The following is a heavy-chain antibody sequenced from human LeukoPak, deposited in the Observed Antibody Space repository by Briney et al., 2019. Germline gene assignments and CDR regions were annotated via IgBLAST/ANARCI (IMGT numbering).Heavy chain of an antibody. J-gene: IGHJ4*02. D-gene: IGHD1-26*01. Sequence: PGGSLRLSCAASGFTFSTYNMNWGRQAPGKGLEWVSSISGSSSYIYYADSVKGRFSISRDNAKNSLYLQMNSLRAEDTAVYYCARDLLGWELHYFDYWGQGTLVTVSS. CDR1: GFTFSTYN. V-gene: IGHV3-21*01. CDR2: ISGSSSYI. CDR3: ARDLLGWELHYFDY.